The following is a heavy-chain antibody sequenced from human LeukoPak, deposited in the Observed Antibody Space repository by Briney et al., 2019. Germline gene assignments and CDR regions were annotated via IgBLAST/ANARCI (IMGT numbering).Heavy chain of an antibody. CDR2: ISAYNGKQ. CDR1: VYTFTSYG. Sequence: GASVNVSCKPSVYTFTSYGISWVRQAPGQGLEWMGWISAYNGKQKYAQKFQGRVTMNTEKSTSPAYMESRSMRSDDTAVYYCARDGGIAVAGTFDYWGQGTLVTVSS. V-gene: IGHV1-18*01. D-gene: IGHD6-19*01. J-gene: IGHJ4*02. CDR3: ARDGGIAVAGTFDY.